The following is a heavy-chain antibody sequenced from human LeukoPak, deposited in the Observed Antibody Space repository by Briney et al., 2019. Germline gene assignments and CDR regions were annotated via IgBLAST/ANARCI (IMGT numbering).Heavy chain of an antibody. D-gene: IGHD3-3*01. Sequence: PSETLSLTCTVSGGSISSSSYFWGWIRQPPGTGLEWIGEINHSGSTNYNPSLKSRVTISVDTSKNQFSLKLSSVTAADTAVYYCARSWRFLERFAYSYYYYGMDVWGQGTTVTVSS. CDR1: GGSISSSSYF. J-gene: IGHJ6*02. CDR2: INHSGST. CDR3: ARSWRFLERFAYSYYYYGMDV. V-gene: IGHV4-39*07.